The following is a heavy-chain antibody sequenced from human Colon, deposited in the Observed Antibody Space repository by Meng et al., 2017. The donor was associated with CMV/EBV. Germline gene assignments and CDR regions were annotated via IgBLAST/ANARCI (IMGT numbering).Heavy chain of an antibody. CDR3: ASLSGGDFDY. V-gene: IGHV1-2*02. Sequence: LGHSGVEGRKHGALLKVSCKSSGYTFTGYFMYWVRQAPGQGLEWLGVINPITGGTNYAQKFQGRVTMTRDTSMNTAYMELSRLRSDDTAVYYCASLSGGDFDYWGQGTLVTVSS. CDR2: INPITGGT. CDR1: GYTFTGYF. D-gene: IGHD1-26*01. J-gene: IGHJ4*02.